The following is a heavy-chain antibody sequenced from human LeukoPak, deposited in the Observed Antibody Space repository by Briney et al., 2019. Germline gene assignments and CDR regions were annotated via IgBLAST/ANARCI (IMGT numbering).Heavy chain of an antibody. J-gene: IGHJ6*02. V-gene: IGHV3-64*01. CDR1: GFTFSDFA. CDR3: VRAHSIHHYHYGTDV. Sequence: GGSLRLSCAASGFTFSDFAMHWLRQAPGKGLEYVSSISSNAISAFYANSVKGRFTIFRDNSNNMLYLQMGSLRPDDTAVYYCVRAHSIHHYHYGTDVWGHGTTVSVSS. D-gene: IGHD3-3*01. CDR2: ISSNAISA.